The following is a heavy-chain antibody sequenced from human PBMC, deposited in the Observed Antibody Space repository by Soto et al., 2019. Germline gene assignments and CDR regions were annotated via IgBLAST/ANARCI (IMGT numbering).Heavy chain of an antibody. Sequence: EVQLVESGGGLVQPGGSLRLSCAASGFTVSSNYMSWVRQAPGKGLEWVSVIYSGGSTYYADSVKGRSTISRHNSKNTLYLQMNSLRAEDTAVYYCARVLAGTVDYWGQGTLVTVSS. J-gene: IGHJ4*02. CDR1: GFTVSSNY. CDR3: ARVLAGTVDY. V-gene: IGHV3-53*04. CDR2: IYSGGST.